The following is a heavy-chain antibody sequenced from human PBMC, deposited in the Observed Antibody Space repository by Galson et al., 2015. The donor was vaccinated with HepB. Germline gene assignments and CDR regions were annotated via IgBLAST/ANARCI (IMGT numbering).Heavy chain of an antibody. J-gene: IGHJ4*02. D-gene: IGHD3-10*02. V-gene: IGHV2-5*02. CDR3: AHRTMSGSGRDFDY. CDR2: IFWDDDK. Sequence: PALVKPTQTLTLTCTFSGFSLNSRGVAVGWIRQHPGKALGGLALIFWDDDKRYSSFLKSRLTITKDNSKNQVVLTLTNMDPVDTGTYYCAHRTMSGSGRDFDYWGQGTLVTVSS. CDR1: GFSLNSRGVA.